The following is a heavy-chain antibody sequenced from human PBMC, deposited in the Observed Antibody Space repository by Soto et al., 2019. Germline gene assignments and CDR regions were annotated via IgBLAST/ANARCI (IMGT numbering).Heavy chain of an antibody. CDR1: GFTFSSYG. Sequence: GGSLRLSCAASGFTFSSYGMHWVRQAPGKGLEWVAVIWYDGSNKYYADSVKGRFTISRDNSKNTLYLQMNSLRAEDTAVYYCARYRPSGITMVRGVIISPLDAFDIWGQGTMVT. J-gene: IGHJ3*02. CDR2: IWYDGSNK. V-gene: IGHV3-33*01. CDR3: ARYRPSGITMVRGVIISPLDAFDI. D-gene: IGHD3-10*01.